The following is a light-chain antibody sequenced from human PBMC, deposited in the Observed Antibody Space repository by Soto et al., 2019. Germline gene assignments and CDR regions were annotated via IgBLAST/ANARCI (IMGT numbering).Light chain of an antibody. CDR2: EVS. CDR3: SSYTSTSTYV. J-gene: IGLJ1*01. Sequence: QSALTQPASVSGSPGQSISIFCTGTSSDVGLYNYVSWYQHHPGKAPQLMIYEVSNRPSGVSNRFSGSKSGNTASLTISGLQAEDEADYYCSSYTSTSTYVFGTGTKVTV. CDR1: SSDVGLYNY. V-gene: IGLV2-14*01.